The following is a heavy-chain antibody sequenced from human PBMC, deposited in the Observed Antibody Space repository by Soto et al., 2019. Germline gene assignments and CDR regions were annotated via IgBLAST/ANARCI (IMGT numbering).Heavy chain of an antibody. D-gene: IGHD3-22*01. CDR1: GFSLTTGAG. V-gene: IGHV2-5*02. Sequence: QITLKESGPTLVKPTQTLTLTCTFSGFSLTTGAGVGWIRQPPGKALEFLVVIYWDDSRRYNPSLKHRLTVTEDTSKDQVVLTMTDMDPVDTATYYCAHTHNGYYEDFDYCGQGTLVTVSS. CDR3: AHTHNGYYEDFDY. J-gene: IGHJ4*02. CDR2: IYWDDSR.